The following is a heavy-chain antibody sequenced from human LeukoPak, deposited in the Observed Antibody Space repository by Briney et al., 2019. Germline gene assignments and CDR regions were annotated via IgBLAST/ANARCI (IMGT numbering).Heavy chain of an antibody. J-gene: IGHJ4*02. V-gene: IGHV4-59*08. CDR1: GGSISGFY. Sequence: SETLSLTCTVSGGSISGFYWSWIRQPPGKGLEWIGYIYYSGSTNYNPSLKSRATISLDTSKNQCSLKLSSVTAADTAVYYCARRRGWYPVDYWGQGTLVTVSS. CDR2: IYYSGST. CDR3: ARRRGWYPVDY. D-gene: IGHD6-19*01.